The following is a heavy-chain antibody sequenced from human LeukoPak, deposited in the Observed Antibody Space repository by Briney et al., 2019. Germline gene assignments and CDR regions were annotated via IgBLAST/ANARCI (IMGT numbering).Heavy chain of an antibody. V-gene: IGHV3-74*01. D-gene: IGHD6-19*01. CDR1: GFTFSSYD. J-gene: IGHJ4*02. Sequence: GGSLRLSCAASGFTFSSYDMHWVRQAPGMGLVWVSRINSDVSSTSYADSVKGRFTISRDNAKNTLYLQMNSLRAEDTAVYYCARVGSGWYPGIDYWGQGTLVTVSS. CDR2: INSDVSST. CDR3: ARVGSGWYPGIDY.